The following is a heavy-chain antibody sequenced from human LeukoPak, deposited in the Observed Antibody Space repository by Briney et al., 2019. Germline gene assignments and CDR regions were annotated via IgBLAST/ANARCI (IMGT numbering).Heavy chain of an antibody. CDR3: AILGAYYYGSGSSFDY. D-gene: IGHD3-10*01. CDR2: ITGSGGRT. J-gene: IGHJ4*02. CDR1: GFTFSSYA. Sequence: PGGSLRLSCAASGFTFSSYAMNWVRQAPGKGLEWVSAITGSGGRTYYADSVKGRFTISRDNSKNTLYLQMNSLRAEDTAIYYCAILGAYYYGSGSSFDYWGQGTLVTVSS. V-gene: IGHV3-23*01.